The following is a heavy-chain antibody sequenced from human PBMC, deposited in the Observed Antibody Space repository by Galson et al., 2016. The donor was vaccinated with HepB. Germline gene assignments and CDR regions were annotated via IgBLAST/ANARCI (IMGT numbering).Heavy chain of an antibody. Sequence: SETLSLTCDVSDESIMTHYWSWIRQSPGKGLEWLGYTHSSGNSKYNPSLTSRVTMSLDTSRSRFSLRLRSVTAADTAFYFCSRGTRFSYKWSFDSWGQGALVTVSS. D-gene: IGHD1-20*01. CDR3: SRGTRFSYKWSFDS. J-gene: IGHJ4*02. CDR1: DESIMTHY. V-gene: IGHV4-59*11. CDR2: THSSGNS.